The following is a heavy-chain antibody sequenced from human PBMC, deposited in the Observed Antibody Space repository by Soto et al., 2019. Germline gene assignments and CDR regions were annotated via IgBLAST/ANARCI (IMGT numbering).Heavy chain of an antibody. CDR1: GGTFSSRA. Sequence: QVQLVQSAPEVKKTGTSVKVSCKASGGTFSSRAISWVRQAPGQGLEWMGGIIPVFGRVNYAEKFQDRVTITADESTGTVYMELSSLRSEDTALYYCANSRGGTFLGYHGMDIWGQGTTVSVSS. J-gene: IGHJ6*02. CDR3: ANSRGGTFLGYHGMDI. V-gene: IGHV1-69*01. CDR2: IIPVFGRV. D-gene: IGHD3-16*01.